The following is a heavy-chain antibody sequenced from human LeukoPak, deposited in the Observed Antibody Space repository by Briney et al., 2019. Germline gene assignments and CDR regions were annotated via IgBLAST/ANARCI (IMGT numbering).Heavy chain of an antibody. Sequence: PGRSLRLSCAASGFTVSSNYMSWVRQAPGKGLEWVSVIYSGGSIFYADSVKGRFTVSRDNSKNTLYLQMSSLRAEDTAVYYCARSIAAAPPHFFDYWGQGTLVTVSS. V-gene: IGHV3-66*01. CDR2: IYSGGSI. J-gene: IGHJ4*02. D-gene: IGHD6-13*01. CDR1: GFTVSSNY. CDR3: ARSIAAAPPHFFDY.